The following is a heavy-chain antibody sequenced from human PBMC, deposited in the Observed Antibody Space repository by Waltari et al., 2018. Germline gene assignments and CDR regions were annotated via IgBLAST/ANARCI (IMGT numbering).Heavy chain of an antibody. CDR3: ARGPSNYGSLSYYYYMDV. V-gene: IGHV4-59*01. Sequence: QVQLQESGPGLVKPSETLSLTCTVSGGSISSYYWSWIRQPPGKGLEWIGYIYYSGSTNYNPSLKSRVTISVDTSKNQFSLKLSSVTAADTAVYYCARGPSNYGSLSYYYYMDVWGKGTTVTVSS. J-gene: IGHJ6*03. CDR2: IYYSGST. D-gene: IGHD4-4*01. CDR1: GGSISSYY.